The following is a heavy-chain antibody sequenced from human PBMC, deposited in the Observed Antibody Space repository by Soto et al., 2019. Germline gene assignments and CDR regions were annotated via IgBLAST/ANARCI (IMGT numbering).Heavy chain of an antibody. D-gene: IGHD6-19*01. CDR2: IYYSGGT. CDR1: GDSINSNYC. Sequence: QVQLQESGPGLVRPSGTLSLTCAVSGDSINSNYCWTWVRQPPGKGLEWIAEIYYSGGTSYNPSLRSRVTISMDESKNQFSLSLTSVTAADTAMYYCARDTGWGLGYWGQGTLVTVSS. CDR3: ARDTGWGLGY. V-gene: IGHV4-4*02. J-gene: IGHJ4*02.